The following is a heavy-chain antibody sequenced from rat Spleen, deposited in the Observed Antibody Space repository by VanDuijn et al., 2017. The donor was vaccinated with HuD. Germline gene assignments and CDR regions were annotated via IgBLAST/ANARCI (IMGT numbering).Heavy chain of an antibody. CDR2: IAVTGGDT. CDR3: TAGGGYWDY. CDR1: GFSFSNYG. J-gene: IGHJ2*01. Sequence: EVRLVESGGGLVQPGRSLKLSCAASGFSFSNYGILWIRQAPGKGLEWVASIAVTGGDTYYPDSVKGRFTISRDNAKSTLYLQMNSLRSEDTATYYCTAGGGYWDYWGQGVMVTVSS. D-gene: IGHD1-11*01. V-gene: IGHV5-31*01.